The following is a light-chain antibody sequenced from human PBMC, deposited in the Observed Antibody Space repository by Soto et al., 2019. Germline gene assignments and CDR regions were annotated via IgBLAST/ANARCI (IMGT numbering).Light chain of an antibody. V-gene: IGKV3-20*01. Sequence: EMLWTKSPGTLSWSPGERATLSCRARQSVTTHYLAGYQQIPAQAPGLLIYDASSRATGLPDRFSGSVSGTDLTLTISRLEPEVFAVYYCQQSGSLPKTFGQGTNLEIK. CDR2: DAS. J-gene: IGKJ2*01. CDR3: QQSGSLPKT. CDR1: QSVTTHY.